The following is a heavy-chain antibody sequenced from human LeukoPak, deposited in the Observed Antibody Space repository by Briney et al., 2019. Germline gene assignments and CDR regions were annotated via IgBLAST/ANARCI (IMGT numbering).Heavy chain of an antibody. CDR2: IWYDGSNK. D-gene: IGHD6-13*01. CDR3: AKDGASYSSSWPTDFDY. V-gene: IGHV3-33*06. CDR1: GFAFSSYG. Sequence: PGRSLRLSRAASGFAFSSYGMHWVRQAPGKGLVWVAVIWYDGSNKYYADSVKGRFTISRDNSKNTLYLQMNSLRAEDTAVYYCAKDGASYSSSWPTDFDYWGQGTLVTVSS. J-gene: IGHJ4*02.